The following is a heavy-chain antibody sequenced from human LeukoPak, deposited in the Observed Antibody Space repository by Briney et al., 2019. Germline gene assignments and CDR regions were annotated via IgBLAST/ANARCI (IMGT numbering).Heavy chain of an antibody. Sequence: GGSLRLSCAASGFTFSNAWMTWVRQVPGKGLEWVGRIKSQTDGGTTDYAAPVKGRFTISRDDSKNTLYLQMNSLKTEDTAVYYCTADNGDPYDAFDIWGQGTMVTVSS. V-gene: IGHV3-15*01. J-gene: IGHJ3*02. CDR1: GFTFSNAW. CDR2: IKSQTDGGTT. CDR3: TADNGDPYDAFDI. D-gene: IGHD4-17*01.